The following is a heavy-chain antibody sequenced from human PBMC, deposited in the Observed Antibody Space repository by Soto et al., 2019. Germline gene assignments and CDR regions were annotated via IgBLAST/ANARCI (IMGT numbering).Heavy chain of an antibody. CDR2: ISYDGRVE. J-gene: IGHJ6*02. D-gene: IGHD2-2*01. Sequence: PGGSLRLSCAGSGFTFSGFGIHWVRQAPRKGLERWALISYDGRVEYYPESAKRRFTISRDNSKNTAFLLMNSMRNEDTAGYYCAKVGGLVPAANYYYGLGVWGQGTTVTVSS. V-gene: IGHV3-30*18. CDR1: GFTFSGFG. CDR3: AKVGGLVPAANYYYGLGV.